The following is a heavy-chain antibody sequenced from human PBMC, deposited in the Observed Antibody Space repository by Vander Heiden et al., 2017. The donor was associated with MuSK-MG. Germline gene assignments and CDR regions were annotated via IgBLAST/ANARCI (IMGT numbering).Heavy chain of an antibody. D-gene: IGHD3-22*01. CDR2: ISGSGTDT. J-gene: IGHJ4*02. Sequence: VQMLESGGGLVQPGGSLRLSCAASGFTFSGYGLNWVRQSPGKGLEWVSTISGSGTDTYYADAVKGRFTISRDNLKNTLYLQMKSLRVEDTAVYYCAKNPGYYDSSGSDWGQGTMVTVSS. CDR3: AKNPGYYDSSGSD. V-gene: IGHV3-23*01. CDR1: GFTFSGYG.